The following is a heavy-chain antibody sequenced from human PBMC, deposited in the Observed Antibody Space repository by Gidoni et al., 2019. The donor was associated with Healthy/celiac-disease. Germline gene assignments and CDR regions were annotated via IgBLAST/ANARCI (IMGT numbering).Heavy chain of an antibody. D-gene: IGHD3-10*01. Sequence: EVQLVESGGGLVKPGGSLRLSCAASGFTFSNAWMNWVRQAPGKGLEWVGRIKSKTDGGTTDYAAPVKGRFTISRDDSKNTLYLQMNSLKTEDTAVYYCTTDFLWFGDRGAFDIWGQGTMVTVSS. V-gene: IGHV3-15*07. CDR1: GFTFSNAW. CDR3: TTDFLWFGDRGAFDI. J-gene: IGHJ3*02. CDR2: IKSKTDGGTT.